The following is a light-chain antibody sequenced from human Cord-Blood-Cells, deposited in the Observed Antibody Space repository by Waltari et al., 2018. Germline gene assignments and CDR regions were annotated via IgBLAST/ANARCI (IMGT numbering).Light chain of an antibody. J-gene: IGKJ1*01. CDR3: QQYYSTPPWT. Sequence: DIVMTQSPDSPAVSLGESATHNCKSSPRVLYSSNNKNYLAWYQQTPGQPPKLLIFWASTRESGVPDRFSGNGSGTDFTLTISSLQAEDVSVYYCQQYYSTPPWTFGQGTKVEIK. CDR1: PRVLYSSNNKNY. CDR2: WAS. V-gene: IGKV4-1*01.